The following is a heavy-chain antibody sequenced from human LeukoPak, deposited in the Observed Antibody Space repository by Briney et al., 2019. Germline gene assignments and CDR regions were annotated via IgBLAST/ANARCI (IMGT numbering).Heavy chain of an antibody. Sequence: SVKVSCKASGFTFTSSAMQWVRQARGQRLEWIGWIVVGSGNTNYAQKFQERVTITRDMSTSTAYMELSSLRSEDTAVYYCAAGVYYYDSSGYYLGYWGQGTLVTVSS. CDR3: AAGVYYYDSSGYYLGY. J-gene: IGHJ4*02. CDR2: IVVGSGNT. D-gene: IGHD3-22*01. V-gene: IGHV1-58*02. CDR1: GFTFTSSA.